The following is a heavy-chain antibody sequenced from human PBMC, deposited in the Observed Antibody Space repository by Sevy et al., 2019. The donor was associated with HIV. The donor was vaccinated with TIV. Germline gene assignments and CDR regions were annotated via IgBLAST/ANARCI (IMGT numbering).Heavy chain of an antibody. Sequence: SETLSLTCTVSAYSISSAYYWGWVRQPPGKGLEWIGSLYPSSGNTYYNPSLKSRLTISVDTSTNHFSLKLRSVTAADTAVYYCASNSGYDDGGEYYFDYWGPGTLVTVSS. CDR3: ASNSGYDDGGEYYFDY. J-gene: IGHJ4*02. CDR2: LYPSSGNT. D-gene: IGHD5-12*01. CDR1: AYSISSAYY. V-gene: IGHV4-38-2*02.